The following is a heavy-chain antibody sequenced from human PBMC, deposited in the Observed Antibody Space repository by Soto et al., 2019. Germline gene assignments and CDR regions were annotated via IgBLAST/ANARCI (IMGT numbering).Heavy chain of an antibody. CDR3: ARRDSSPPSRY. D-gene: IGHD2-15*01. J-gene: IGHJ4*02. CDR1: RGSSSSSSYY. Sequence: QLQLQESGPGLVNPSETLSLTCTVSRGSSSSSSYYWGWIRKPPGKGLEWIGSIYYSGSTYYNPSLKSRVTISVDTSQIQFTLKLSSVTAADTAVYYCARRDSSPPSRYWGQGNLVTVSS. CDR2: IYYSGST. V-gene: IGHV4-39*01.